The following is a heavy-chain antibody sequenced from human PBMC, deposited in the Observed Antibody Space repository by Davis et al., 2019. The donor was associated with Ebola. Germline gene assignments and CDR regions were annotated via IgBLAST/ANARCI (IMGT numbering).Heavy chain of an antibody. CDR1: GYTFNTYG. V-gene: IGHV1-18*01. Sequence: ASVKVSCKASGYTFNTYGISWVRQAPGQGLEWMGWISAYNGNTNYAQKFQGRVTMTTDSSTTTAYMELKSLRPDDTAVFYCAKATTGNAPSFDHWGQGVLVTVSS. CDR3: AKATTGNAPSFDH. D-gene: IGHD2-8*02. CDR2: ISAYNGNT. J-gene: IGHJ4*02.